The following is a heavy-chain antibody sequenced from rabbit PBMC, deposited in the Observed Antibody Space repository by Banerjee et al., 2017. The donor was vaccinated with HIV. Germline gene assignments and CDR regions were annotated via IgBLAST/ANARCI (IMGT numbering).Heavy chain of an antibody. V-gene: IGHV1S40*01. D-gene: IGHD6-1*01. Sequence: QSLEESGGDLVKPGASLTLTCTASGFSFSSGYYMCWVRQAPGKGLEWIACIGVGSSSKDYATWAKGRFTISKTSSTTVTLQMTSLTAADTATYFCARDRGTVYVGYGDGMDLWGPGTLVTVS. J-gene: IGHJ4*01. CDR3: ARDRGTVYVGYGDGMDL. CDR1: GFSFSSGYY. CDR2: IGVGSSSK.